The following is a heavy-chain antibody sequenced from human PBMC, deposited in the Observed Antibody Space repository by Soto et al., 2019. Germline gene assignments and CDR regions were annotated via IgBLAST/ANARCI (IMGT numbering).Heavy chain of an antibody. Sequence: SETLSLTRDVSCGSISSSNWWGWVRQPPGKGVEGIGEISHSGSPNFNPSLKSRVTISVDKYKNQIYLKLSSVNAADTDVYYCARDLDTSGWPDYWGQGILVTVSS. D-gene: IGHD6-19*01. V-gene: IGHV4-4*02. CDR2: ISHSGSP. CDR3: ARDLDTSGWPDY. CDR1: CGSISSSNW. J-gene: IGHJ4*02.